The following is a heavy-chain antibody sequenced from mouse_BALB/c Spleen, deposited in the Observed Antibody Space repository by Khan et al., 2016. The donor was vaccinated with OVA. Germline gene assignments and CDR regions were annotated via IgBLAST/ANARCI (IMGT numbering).Heavy chain of an antibody. Sequence: EVELVESGGGLVQPGGSLKLSCVASGFTFSSYGMSWVRQTPDKRLESVATINSNGGITYYPDSVKGRFTISRDNAKNTLYLQMSSLKSEDTAMYYCARGLGAFAYWGQGTLVTVSA. V-gene: IGHV5-6-3*01. D-gene: IGHD3-3*01. J-gene: IGHJ3*01. CDR2: INSNGGIT. CDR3: ARGLGAFAY. CDR1: GFTFSSYG.